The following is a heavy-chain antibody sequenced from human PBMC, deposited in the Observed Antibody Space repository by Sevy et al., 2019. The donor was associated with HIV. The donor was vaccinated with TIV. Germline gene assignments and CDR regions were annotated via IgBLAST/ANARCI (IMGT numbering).Heavy chain of an antibody. J-gene: IGHJ6*02. Sequence: GGSLRLSCAASGFTFSSYGMHWVRQAPGKGLEWVAVISCDGSNKSYSDSVKGRFTISRDNSKNTLYLQTNSLRAEDTAVYYYAKGVDIVLVPAAIHPDGMDVWGQGTTVTVSS. V-gene: IGHV3-30*18. CDR3: AKGVDIVLVPAAIHPDGMDV. CDR1: GFTFSSYG. CDR2: ISCDGSNK. D-gene: IGHD2-2*03.